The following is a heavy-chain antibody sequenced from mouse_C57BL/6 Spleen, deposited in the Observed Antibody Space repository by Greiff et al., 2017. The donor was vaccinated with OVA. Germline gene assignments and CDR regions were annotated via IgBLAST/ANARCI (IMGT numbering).Heavy chain of an antibody. CDR3: ARGGYDGRGYAMDY. Sequence: VQLKQPGAELVKPGASVKMSCKASGYTFTSYWITWVKQRPGQGLEWIGDIYPGSGSTNYNEKFKSKATLTVDTSSSTAYMQLSSLTSEDSAVYYCARGGYDGRGYAMDYWGQGTSVTVSS. CDR1: GYTFTSYW. D-gene: IGHD2-2*01. CDR2: IYPGSGST. V-gene: IGHV1-55*01. J-gene: IGHJ4*01.